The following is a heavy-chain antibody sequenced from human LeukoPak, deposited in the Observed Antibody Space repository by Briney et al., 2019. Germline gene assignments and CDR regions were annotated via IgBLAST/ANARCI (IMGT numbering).Heavy chain of an antibody. V-gene: IGHV1-8*02. CDR1: GYTFTSYG. CDR3: ARDPTATRPDY. CDR2: MNPNSGNT. J-gene: IGHJ4*02. D-gene: IGHD5-12*01. Sequence: ASVKVSCKASGYTFTSYGISWVRQATGQGLEWMGWMNPNSGNTGYAQKFQGRVTMTRNTSISTAYMELSSLRSEDTAVYYCARDPTATRPDYWGQGTLVTVSS.